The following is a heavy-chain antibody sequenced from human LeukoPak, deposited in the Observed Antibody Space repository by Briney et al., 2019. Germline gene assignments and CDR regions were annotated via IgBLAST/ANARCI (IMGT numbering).Heavy chain of an antibody. Sequence: ASVKVSCKVSGYTFTGSFIHWVRQAPGQGLDWMGWISSDTGGTKFARKLQGRVTVTRDTSISTAYMELRSLRSDDTAVYYCVRADPVDYWGQGTRITVSS. J-gene: IGHJ4*02. CDR2: ISSDTGGT. CDR1: GYTFTGSF. V-gene: IGHV1-2*02. CDR3: VRADPVDY.